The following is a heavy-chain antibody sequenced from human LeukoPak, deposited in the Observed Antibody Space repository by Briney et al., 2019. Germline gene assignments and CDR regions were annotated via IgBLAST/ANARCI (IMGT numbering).Heavy chain of an antibody. J-gene: IGHJ6*02. D-gene: IGHD3-9*01. CDR1: GYTFASYD. V-gene: IGHV1-8*01. CDR3: ASTLRYFDWDYYYGMDV. CDR2: MNPNSGNT. Sequence: ASVKVSCKASGYTFASYDINWVRQATGQGLEWMGWMNPNSGNTGYAQKFQGRVTMTRNTSISTAYMELSSLRSEDTAVYYCASTLRYFDWDYYYGMDVWGQGTTVTVSS.